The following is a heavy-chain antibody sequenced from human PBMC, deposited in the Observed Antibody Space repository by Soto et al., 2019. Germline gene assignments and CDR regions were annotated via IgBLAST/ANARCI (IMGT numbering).Heavy chain of an antibody. V-gene: IGHV2-26*01. CDR2: IDSSGEK. J-gene: IGHJ5*02. D-gene: IGHD6-19*01. CDR1: GLSISDSEMG. Sequence: QVTLKESGPVLVKPTETLTFRCTVSGLSISDSEMGVSWIRQPPGKALEWLAHIDSSGEKSYRTFLKSRLTISTDTSKSQIVLIMTNMDPADTGTYYCARRHLAVAVSPWFDPWGQGILVTVSS. CDR3: ARRHLAVAVSPWFDP.